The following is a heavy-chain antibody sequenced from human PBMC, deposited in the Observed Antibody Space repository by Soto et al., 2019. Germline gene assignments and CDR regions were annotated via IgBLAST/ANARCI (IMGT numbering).Heavy chain of an antibody. V-gene: IGHV4-59*08. J-gene: IGHJ4*02. CDR2: IYYSGST. CDR3: ARIYSGYDFVFDY. Sequence: SXTLSLTCTVSGGSISSYYCGWIVQPPGKGLEWIGYIYYSGSTNYNPSLKSRVTISVDTSKNQFSLKLSSVNAADTAVYYCARIYSGYDFVFDYWGQGTLVTVSS. D-gene: IGHD5-12*01. CDR1: GGSISSYY.